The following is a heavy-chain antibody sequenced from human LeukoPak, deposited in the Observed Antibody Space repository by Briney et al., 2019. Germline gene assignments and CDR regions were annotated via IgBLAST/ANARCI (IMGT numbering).Heavy chain of an antibody. CDR1: GFTFSSYW. CDR2: IKQDRSEK. J-gene: IGHJ3*02. Sequence: GGSLRLSCAASGFTFSSYWMSWVRQAPGKGLEWVANIKQDRSEKYYVDSVKGRFTISRDNAKNSLYLQMNSLRAEDTAVYYCATSLPGGYCSSTSCYKAAFDIWGQGTMVTVSS. CDR3: ATSLPGGYCSSTSCYKAAFDI. V-gene: IGHV3-7*01. D-gene: IGHD2-2*02.